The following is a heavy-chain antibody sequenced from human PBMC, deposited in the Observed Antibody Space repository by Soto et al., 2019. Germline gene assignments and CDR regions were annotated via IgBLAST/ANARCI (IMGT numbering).Heavy chain of an antibody. Sequence: PGGSLRLSCAASGFTFSSYTMSWVRQAPGKRLEWVSAISGSGGSTYYADSVKGRFTISRDNSKNTLYLQMNSLRAEDTAVYYCAKADYYDSSVRDAFDIWGQGTMVTVSS. D-gene: IGHD3-22*01. CDR2: ISGSGGST. V-gene: IGHV3-23*01. CDR3: AKADYYDSSVRDAFDI. J-gene: IGHJ3*02. CDR1: GFTFSSYT.